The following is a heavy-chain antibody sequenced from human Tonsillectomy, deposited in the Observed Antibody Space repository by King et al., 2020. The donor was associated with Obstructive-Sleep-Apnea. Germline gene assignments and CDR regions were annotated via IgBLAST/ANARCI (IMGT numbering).Heavy chain of an antibody. Sequence: VQLQESGPGLVKPSETLSLVCTVSGGSLSSSIYYWSWIRQPPGKGLEWIGSIYYSGNTYYNPSLKSRVIISVDTSKNQFSLKLTSVTAADTAVYYCASLTSYDSRARRGFDPWGQGTLVTVSS. V-gene: IGHV4-39*07. CDR1: GGSLSSSIYY. J-gene: IGHJ5*02. CDR3: ASLTSYDSRARRGFDP. D-gene: IGHD3-22*01. CDR2: IYYSGNT.